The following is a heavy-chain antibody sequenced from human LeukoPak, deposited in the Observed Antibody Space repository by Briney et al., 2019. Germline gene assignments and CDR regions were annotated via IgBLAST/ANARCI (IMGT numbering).Heavy chain of an antibody. Sequence: ASVKVSCKVSGYTLTELSMHWVRQAPGQGLEWMGWINPNSGGTNYAQKFQGRVTMTRDTSISTAYMELSRLRSDDTAVYYCARGYNAWGSYRYLNWFDPWGQGTLVTVSS. J-gene: IGHJ5*02. V-gene: IGHV1-2*02. D-gene: IGHD3-16*02. CDR3: ARGYNAWGSYRYLNWFDP. CDR2: INPNSGGT. CDR1: GYTLTELS.